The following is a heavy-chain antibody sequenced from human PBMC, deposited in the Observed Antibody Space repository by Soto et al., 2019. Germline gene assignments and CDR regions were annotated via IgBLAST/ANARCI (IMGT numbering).Heavy chain of an antibody. Sequence: GGSLRLSCAASGFTFSRYWMSWVRQAPGKGLEWVANIKQDGSEKWYVDSVKGRFTISRDNAKNSLYLQMKSLRAEDTAVYYCVRVHGNSWFREIDYWGQGTLVTVSS. CDR3: VRVHGNSWFREIDY. V-gene: IGHV3-7*02. D-gene: IGHD6-13*01. J-gene: IGHJ4*02. CDR2: IKQDGSEK. CDR1: GFTFSRYW.